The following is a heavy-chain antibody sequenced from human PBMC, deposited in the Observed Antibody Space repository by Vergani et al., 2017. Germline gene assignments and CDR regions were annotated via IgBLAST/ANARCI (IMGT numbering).Heavy chain of an antibody. CDR2: ISWDGGST. D-gene: IGHD6-6*01. CDR1: GFTFDDYT. J-gene: IGHJ4*02. Sequence: EVQLVESGGVVVQPGGSLRLSCAASGFTFDDYTMPWVRQAPGKGLEWVSLISWDGGSTYYADSVKGRFTISRDNSKNSLYLQMNSLRTEDTALYYCVVAGSSSFDYWGQGTLVTVSS. CDR3: VVAGSSSFDY. V-gene: IGHV3-43*01.